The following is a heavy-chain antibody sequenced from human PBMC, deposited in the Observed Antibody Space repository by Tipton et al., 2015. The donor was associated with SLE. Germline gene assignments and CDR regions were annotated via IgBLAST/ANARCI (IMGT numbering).Heavy chain of an antibody. Sequence: SLRLSCAASGFTFSNHGMNWVRQAPGKGLEWVSLIYAVGTTRYGDSVKGRFTISRDNSKNTLYLQMNSLTAEDTAVYYCARHDTWTGFFDNWGQGNLVTVSS. V-gene: IGHV3-23*03. CDR2: IYAVGTT. CDR1: GFTFSNHG. J-gene: IGHJ4*02. D-gene: IGHD3-9*01. CDR3: ARHDTWTGFFDN.